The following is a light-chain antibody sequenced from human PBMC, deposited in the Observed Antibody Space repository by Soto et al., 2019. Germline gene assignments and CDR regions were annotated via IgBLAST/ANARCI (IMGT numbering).Light chain of an antibody. CDR1: STDVGGYKY. CDR3: AAWDDSLNGRV. Sequence: QSALTQPASVSGSPGQSITISCTGTSTDVGGYKYVSWYQQHPGTAPKLMIFEVNGRPSGVSDRFSGSKSGNTASLTISGLQSDDEADYYCAAWDDSLNGRVFETGTKVTVL. J-gene: IGLJ1*01. V-gene: IGLV2-14*01. CDR2: EVN.